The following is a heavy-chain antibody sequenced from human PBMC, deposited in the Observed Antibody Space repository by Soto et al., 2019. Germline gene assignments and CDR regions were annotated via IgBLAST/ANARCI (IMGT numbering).Heavy chain of an antibody. Sequence: GGSLRLSCAASGFTFSSYGMHWVRQAPGKGLEWVAVIWYDGSNKYYADSVKSRFTISRDNSKNTLYLQMNSLRAEDTAVYYCARDELAAADYRFPPIDYWGQGTLVTVSS. CDR3: ARDELAAADYRFPPIDY. J-gene: IGHJ4*02. CDR2: IWYDGSNK. V-gene: IGHV3-33*01. D-gene: IGHD6-13*01. CDR1: GFTFSSYG.